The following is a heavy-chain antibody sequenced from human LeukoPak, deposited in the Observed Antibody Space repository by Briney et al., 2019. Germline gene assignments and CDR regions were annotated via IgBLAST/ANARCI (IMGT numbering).Heavy chain of an antibody. Sequence: GSLRLSCAASGFTFSSYAMHWVRQAPGKGLEWVAVISYDGSNKYYADSVKGRFTISRDNSKNTLYLQMNCLRAEDTAVYYCAREEVAGTDYWGQGTLVTVSS. CDR1: GFTFSSYA. V-gene: IGHV3-30-3*01. D-gene: IGHD6-19*01. J-gene: IGHJ4*02. CDR3: AREEVAGTDY. CDR2: ISYDGSNK.